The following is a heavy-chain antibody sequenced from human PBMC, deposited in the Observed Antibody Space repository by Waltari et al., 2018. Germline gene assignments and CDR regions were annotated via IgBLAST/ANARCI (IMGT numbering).Heavy chain of an antibody. Sequence: EVQLVESGGGLVQPGGSLRLTWAAYGFTFSSYWRSGVTRAPGKGREGVANIKQDGSEKYYVDSVKGRFTISRDNAKNSLYLQMNSLRAEDTAVYYCARVVSMTTVVFYYYYYYGMDVWGQGTTVTVSS. CDR1: GFTFSSYW. J-gene: IGHJ6*02. V-gene: IGHV3-7*01. D-gene: IGHD4-4*01. CDR3: ARVVSMTTVVFYYYYYYGMDV. CDR2: IKQDGSEK.